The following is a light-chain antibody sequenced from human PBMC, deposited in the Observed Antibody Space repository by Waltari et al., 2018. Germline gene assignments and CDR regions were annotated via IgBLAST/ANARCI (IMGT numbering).Light chain of an antibody. CDR2: DVN. CDR1: SNDVGNYNY. CDR3: CSYAGSDTFVV. J-gene: IGLJ2*01. V-gene: IGLV2-11*01. Sequence: QSALTQPRSVSGSPGQSVTISCTGTSNDVGNYNYVSWYQHHPGKAPKLMIFDVNNHPSGVPHRFSGSKSGNAASLTISGLQAEDEADYYCCSYAGSDTFVVFGGGTQLTVL.